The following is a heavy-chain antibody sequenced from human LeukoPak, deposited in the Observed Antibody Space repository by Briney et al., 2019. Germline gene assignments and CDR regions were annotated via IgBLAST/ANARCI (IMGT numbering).Heavy chain of an antibody. CDR3: VRQFAS. CDR2: VSGSGSTV. CDR1: GFTFSDHI. J-gene: IGHJ4*02. Sequence: GGSLRLSCAASGFTFSDHIMNWVRQLPGKRLEWVAYVSGSGSTVYYADSVKGRFTISRDNGKSSLYLQMNSLRVEDTALYYCVRQFASWGQGTLITVSS. V-gene: IGHV3-48*01.